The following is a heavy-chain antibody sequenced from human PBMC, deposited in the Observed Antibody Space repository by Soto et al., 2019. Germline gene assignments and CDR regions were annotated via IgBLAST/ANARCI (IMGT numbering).Heavy chain of an antibody. J-gene: IGHJ4*02. CDR2: IKSKTDGGTT. CDR3: AGFSSGTYLFGL. V-gene: IGHV3-15*01. Sequence: PGGSLRLSCAASGFTFSNAWMSWVRQAPGKGLEWVGRIKSKTDGGTTDYAAPVKGRFTISRDDSKNTLFLQMNSLKTEDTAVYYCAGFSSGTYLFGLWGPGTLVTVSS. CDR1: GFTFSNAW. D-gene: IGHD1-26*01.